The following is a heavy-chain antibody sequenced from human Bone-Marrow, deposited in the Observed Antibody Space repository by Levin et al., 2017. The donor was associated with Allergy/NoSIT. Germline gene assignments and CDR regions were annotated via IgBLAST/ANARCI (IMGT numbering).Heavy chain of an antibody. J-gene: IGHJ5*02. V-gene: IGHV1-3*01. CDR1: GYSFTHYA. CDR3: AREVIPRGSSRQWLPLDWFDP. Sequence: ASVKVSCKAFGYSFTHYAIHWVRQAPGQRLEWMGWINPVNGNTKYSQNFQGRVTITKDTSASTVYVELSSLRSEDTAVYYCAREVIPRGSSRQWLPLDWFDPWGQGTLVTVSS. CDR2: INPVNGNT. D-gene: IGHD5-12*01.